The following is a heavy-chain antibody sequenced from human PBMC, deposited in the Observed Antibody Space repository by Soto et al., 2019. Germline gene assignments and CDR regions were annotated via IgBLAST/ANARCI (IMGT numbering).Heavy chain of an antibody. J-gene: IGHJ4*02. D-gene: IGHD6-13*01. V-gene: IGHV1-18*01. CDR2: SSAYNGNT. CDR3: ARDLNLGLAAG. CDR1: GYTFTSYG. Sequence: QVQLVQSGAEGKKPGASVKVSCKASGYTFTSYGITWVRQAPGQGLEWMGWSSAYNGNTKYAQKFQGRVTMTTDTSTSTAYMELRSLRSDDTAVYYWARDLNLGLAAGWGQGTLVTVSS.